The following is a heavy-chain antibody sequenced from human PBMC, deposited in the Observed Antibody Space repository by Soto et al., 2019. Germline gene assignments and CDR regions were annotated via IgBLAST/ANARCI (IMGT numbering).Heavy chain of an antibody. V-gene: IGHV3-48*02. D-gene: IGHD6-19*01. Sequence: GGSLRLSCAASGFTFSSYSMNWVRQAPGKGLEWVSYISSSSSTIYYADSVKGRFTISRDNAKNSLYLQMNSLRDEDTAVYYCARSPTSHSSGWDNWFDPWGQGTLVTVSS. CDR2: ISSSSSTI. J-gene: IGHJ5*02. CDR3: ARSPTSHSSGWDNWFDP. CDR1: GFTFSSYS.